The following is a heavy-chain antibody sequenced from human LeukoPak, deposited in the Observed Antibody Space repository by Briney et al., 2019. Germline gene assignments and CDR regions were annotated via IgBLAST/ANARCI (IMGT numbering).Heavy chain of an antibody. Sequence: GGSLRLSCAASGFTFSDYYMSWIRQAPGKGLEWVSYISSSGSTIYYADSVKGRFTISRDNAKNSLYLQMNSLRAEDTAVYYCARDTLVVAATVDYWGQGTLVTVSS. CDR3: ARDTLVVAATVDY. CDR2: ISSSGSTI. J-gene: IGHJ4*02. D-gene: IGHD2-15*01. CDR1: GFTFSDYY. V-gene: IGHV3-11*04.